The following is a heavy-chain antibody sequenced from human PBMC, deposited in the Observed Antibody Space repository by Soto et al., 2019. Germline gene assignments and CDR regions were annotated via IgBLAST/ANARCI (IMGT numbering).Heavy chain of an antibody. Sequence: EVQLVESGGDLVQRGGSLRLSCSASGFPFSSYWMPLVRPTPGKGLDWVARISGDGVTTYYADSVTGRFTVSRDNAKNTLSLQISGLRAEDTAVYYCAREYYGLLTGYYTDYWGQGTLVSVSS. J-gene: IGHJ4*02. CDR1: GFPFSSYW. D-gene: IGHD3-9*01. CDR3: AREYYGLLTGYYTDY. CDR2: ISGDGVTT. V-gene: IGHV3-74*01.